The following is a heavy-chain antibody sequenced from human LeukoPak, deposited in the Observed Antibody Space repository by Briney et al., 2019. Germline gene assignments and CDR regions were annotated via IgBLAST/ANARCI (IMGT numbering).Heavy chain of an antibody. J-gene: IGHJ5*02. V-gene: IGHV4-39*07. CDR3: ARGIAFVGATLDIGESNWFDP. CDR2: MHYSGST. CDR1: GGSISSSSYY. Sequence: SETLSLTCTVSGGSISSSSYYWGWVRQPPGKGLEWIGSMHYSGSTYYNPSLKSRVTISVDSSKNQFSLRLSSVTAADTAVYYCARGIAFVGATLDIGESNWFDPWGQGTLVTVSS. D-gene: IGHD1-26*01.